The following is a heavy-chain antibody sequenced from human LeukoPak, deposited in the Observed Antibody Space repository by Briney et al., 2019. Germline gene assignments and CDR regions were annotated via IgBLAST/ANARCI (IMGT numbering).Heavy chain of an antibody. V-gene: IGHV4-59*08. CDR3: ARHSSSWYNQEVDY. J-gene: IGHJ4*02. CDR2: IYYSGST. CDR1: GGSISSYY. D-gene: IGHD6-13*01. Sequence: SETLSLTCTVSGGSISSYYWTWIRQPAGKGLEWIGYIYYSGSTNYNPSLKSRVTISVDTSKNQFSLKLSSVTAADTAVYYCARHSSSWYNQEVDYWGQGTLVTVSS.